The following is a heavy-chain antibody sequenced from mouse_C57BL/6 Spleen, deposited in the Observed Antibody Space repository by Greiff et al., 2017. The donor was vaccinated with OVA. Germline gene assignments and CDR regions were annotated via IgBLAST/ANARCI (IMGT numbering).Heavy chain of an antibody. V-gene: IGHV3-1*01. J-gene: IGHJ1*03. CDR1: GYSITSGYD. CDR2: ISYSGST. CDR3: ARGGNYWYFDV. D-gene: IGHD6-1*01. Sequence: EVQLQQSGPGMVKPSQSLSLTCTVTGYSITSGYDWHWIRHFPGNKLEWMGYISYSGSTNYNPSLKSRISITHDTSKNHFFLKLNSVTTEDTATYYCARGGNYWYFDVWGTGTTVTVSS.